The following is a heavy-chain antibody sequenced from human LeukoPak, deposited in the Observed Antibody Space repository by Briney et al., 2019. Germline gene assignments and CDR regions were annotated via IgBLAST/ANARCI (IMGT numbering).Heavy chain of an antibody. CDR1: GFTFSSFG. CDR2: IWYDGTNK. CDR3: ARRGGIQLEYFDY. D-gene: IGHD3-16*01. J-gene: IGHJ4*02. V-gene: IGHV3-33*01. Sequence: GGSLRLSCAASGFTFSSFGMHWVRQAPGKGLEWVAVIWYDGTNKYYADSVKGRFTISRDNFKNTLYLQMNSLRAEDTAVYYCARRGGIQLEYFDYWGQGTLVTVSS.